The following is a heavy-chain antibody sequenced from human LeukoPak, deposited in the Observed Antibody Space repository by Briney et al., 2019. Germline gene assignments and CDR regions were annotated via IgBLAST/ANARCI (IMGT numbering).Heavy chain of an antibody. D-gene: IGHD3-10*01. CDR3: AREPSGSGGYDY. Sequence: ASVKVSCKASGFTFSGYYMHWVRQAPGQGLEWMAWISPNSGGTNYVQKFQGRVTVTRDTSISTDYMEISGLSSDDTALYYCAREPSGSGGYDYWGQGTLVTVSS. V-gene: IGHV1-2*02. CDR2: ISPNSGGT. CDR1: GFTFSGYY. J-gene: IGHJ4*02.